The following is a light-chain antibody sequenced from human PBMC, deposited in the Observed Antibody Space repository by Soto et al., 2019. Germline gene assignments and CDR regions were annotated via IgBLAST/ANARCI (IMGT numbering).Light chain of an antibody. Sequence: QSVLTQPASVSGSPGQSITISCTGTSSDVGGYNYVSWYQQHPGKAPKLMIYEVSNRPSGVSNRFSGSKSGNTASLTISGLQAEDEADYYCSSYTRSSTPWLVCRGTQLTVL. CDR2: EVS. J-gene: IGLJ3*02. V-gene: IGLV2-14*01. CDR1: SSDVGGYNY. CDR3: SSYTRSSTPWL.